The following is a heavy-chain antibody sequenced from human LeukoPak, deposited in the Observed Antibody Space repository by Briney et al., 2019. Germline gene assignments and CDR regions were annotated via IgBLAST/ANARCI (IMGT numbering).Heavy chain of an antibody. CDR3: ARGPVVVIAPADY. V-gene: IGHV3-7*01. J-gene: IGHJ4*02. CDR2: IKEDGSEK. CDR1: GFTFSSYG. Sequence: GGFLRLSCAASGFTFSSYGMHWVRQAPGKGLEWVANIKEDGSEKSYVDSVKGRFTISRDNAKNSLYLQMNNLRAEDTAVYYCARGPVVVIAPADYWGQGTLVTVSS. D-gene: IGHD2-21*01.